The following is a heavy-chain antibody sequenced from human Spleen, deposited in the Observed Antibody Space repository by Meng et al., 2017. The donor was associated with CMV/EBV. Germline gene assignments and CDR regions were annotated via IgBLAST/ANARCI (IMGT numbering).Heavy chain of an antibody. CDR1: GGSLSGYH. CDR2: INSASTYR. J-gene: IGHJ6*02. Sequence: LSLTCAVNGGSLSGYHWSWIRQSPGMGLEWVAGINSASTYRSYADSVKGRFTISRDNAKNSLYLQMNSLRAEDTAVYYCARDPVYYYYGMDVWGQGTTVTVSS. CDR3: ARDPVYYYYGMDV. V-gene: IGHV3-11*06.